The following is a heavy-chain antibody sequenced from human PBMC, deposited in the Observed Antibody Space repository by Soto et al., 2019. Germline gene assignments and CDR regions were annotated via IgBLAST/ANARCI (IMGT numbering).Heavy chain of an antibody. D-gene: IGHD6-19*01. Sequence: PGGSLRLSCAASGFTFTNYSLNWVRQAPGKGLEWVSSISGGGGTTFYAASVKGRFTVSRDNSKNTLYLQVSILRAEDTATYYCAKENGLYGSGWYNDYWGQGTQVTVSA. V-gene: IGHV3-23*01. J-gene: IGHJ4*02. CDR1: GFTFTNYS. CDR3: AKENGLYGSGWYNDY. CDR2: ISGGGGTT.